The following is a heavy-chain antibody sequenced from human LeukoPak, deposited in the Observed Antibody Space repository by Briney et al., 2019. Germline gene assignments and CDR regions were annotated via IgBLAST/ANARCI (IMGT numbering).Heavy chain of an antibody. D-gene: IGHD3-10*01. CDR1: GFTFSDYY. CDR2: ISSSSSYT. CDR3: ARDEYYGSGNYYYYYYGMDV. J-gene: IGHJ6*02. Sequence: GGSLRLSCAASGFTFSDYYMSWIRQAPGKGLEWVSYISSSSSYTNYADSVKGRFTISRDNAKNSLYLQMNSLRAEDTAVYYCARDEYYGSGNYYYYYYGMDVWGQGTTVTVSS. V-gene: IGHV3-11*05.